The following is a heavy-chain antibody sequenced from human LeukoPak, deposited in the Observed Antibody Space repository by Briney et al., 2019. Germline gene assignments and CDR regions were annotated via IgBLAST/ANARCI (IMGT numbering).Heavy chain of an antibody. CDR2: ISYDGSNK. J-gene: IGHJ4*02. CDR3: ARGYCSGGSCYDY. Sequence: PGGSLRLSCAASGFTFSSYAMHWVRQAPGKGLEWVTLISYDGSNKYYAGSVKGRSTISRDNSKNTLYLQMNSLRAEDTAVYYCARGYCSGGSCYDYWGQGTLVTVSS. D-gene: IGHD2-15*01. CDR1: GFTFSSYA. V-gene: IGHV3-30-3*01.